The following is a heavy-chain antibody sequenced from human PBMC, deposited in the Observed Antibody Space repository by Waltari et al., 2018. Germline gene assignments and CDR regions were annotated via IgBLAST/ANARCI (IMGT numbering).Heavy chain of an antibody. Sequence: QVQLVQSGAEVKKPGSSVKVSCKASGGPFSSSAISWVRQAPGQGLEWMGGIIPIFGTANYAQKFQGRVTITADESTSTAYMELSSLRSEDTAVYYCARDALYYYDSSGYPPYLDVWGKGTTVTVSS. D-gene: IGHD3-22*01. J-gene: IGHJ6*04. CDR3: ARDALYYYDSSGYPPYLDV. V-gene: IGHV1-69*01. CDR2: IIPIFGTA. CDR1: GGPFSSSA.